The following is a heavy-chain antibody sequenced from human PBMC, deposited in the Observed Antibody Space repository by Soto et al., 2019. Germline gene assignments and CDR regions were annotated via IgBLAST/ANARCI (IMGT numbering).Heavy chain of an antibody. CDR3: ARGNEEWLLGGDYYYYMDV. CDR1: SGSISSSNW. Sequence: QVQLQESGPGLVKPSGTLSLTCAVSSGSISSSNWWSWVRQPPGKGLEWIGEIYHSGSTNYNPSHKSRVTISVDKSKNQFSLKLSSVTAADTAVYYCARGNEEWLLGGDYYYYMDVWGKGTTVTVSS. J-gene: IGHJ6*03. D-gene: IGHD3-3*01. CDR2: IYHSGST. V-gene: IGHV4-4*02.